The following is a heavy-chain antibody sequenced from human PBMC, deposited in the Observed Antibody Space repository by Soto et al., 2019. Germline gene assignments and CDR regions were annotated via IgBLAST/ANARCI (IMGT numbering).Heavy chain of an antibody. Sequence: EVQLVESGEGLVQPGGSLRLSCAASGFTFSSDKIHWIRQAPGKGLEFVSAIRRSGDRTYYADSVKGTFTITRVNSKKTVSLQMGSLRDENMAVYYCARARCSSGQCYYFDYWGRGALVSVSS. CDR2: IRRSGDRT. V-gene: IGHV3-64*02. D-gene: IGHD2-15*01. CDR3: ARARCSSGQCYYFDY. J-gene: IGHJ4*02. CDR1: GFTFSSDK.